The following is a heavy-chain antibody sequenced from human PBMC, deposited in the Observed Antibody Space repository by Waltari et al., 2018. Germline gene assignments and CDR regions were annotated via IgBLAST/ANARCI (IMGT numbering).Heavy chain of an antibody. CDR3: ASHYVWGSYRHPDY. D-gene: IGHD3-16*02. CDR2: IRNKANSYTT. Sequence: EVQLVESGGGLVQPGGSLRLSCAASGFTFSDHYMDWVRPAPGKGLEWVGRIRNKANSYTTEYAASVKGRFTISSNDSKNSVYLQMNSLKTEDTAVYYCASHYVWGSYRHPDYWGQGTLVTVSS. CDR1: GFTFSDHY. V-gene: IGHV3-72*01. J-gene: IGHJ4*02.